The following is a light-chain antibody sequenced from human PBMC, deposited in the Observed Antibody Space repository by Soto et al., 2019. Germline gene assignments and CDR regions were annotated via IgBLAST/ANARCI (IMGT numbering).Light chain of an antibody. CDR3: HQFGYSTRT. CDR2: ATS. CDR1: QTVNSDY. Sequence: ESVLTQPPVTLSLSPGETGTLACKASQTVNSDYLAWFQQRTGQAPRXXIFATSRRATDIPDRFSVIVSGTDGTLDLRRLEPEDGAVYEGHQFGYSTRTFGPDTKV. V-gene: IGKV3-20*01. J-gene: IGKJ1*01.